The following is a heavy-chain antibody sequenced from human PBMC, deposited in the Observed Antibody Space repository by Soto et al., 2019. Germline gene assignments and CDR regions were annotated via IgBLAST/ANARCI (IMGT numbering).Heavy chain of an antibody. CDR1: GGTFSSYA. V-gene: IGHV1-69*13. Sequence: ASVKVSCKASGGTFSSYAISWVRQAPGQGLEWMGGIIPIFGTANYAQKFQGRVTITADESTSTAYMELSSLRSEDTAVYYCARVPYYYYGMDVWGQGTTVTVSS. CDR2: IIPIFGTA. J-gene: IGHJ6*02. CDR3: ARVPYYYYGMDV.